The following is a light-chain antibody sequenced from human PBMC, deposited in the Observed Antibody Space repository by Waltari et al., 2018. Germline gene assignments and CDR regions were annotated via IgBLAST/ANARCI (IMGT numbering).Light chain of an antibody. Sequence: SSELPQPPSVSVSPGPTARHPCPGNTLAANSACWYQQKPGQSPVLVIYQDSKRPSGIPERFSGSNSGNTATLTISGTQAMDEADYYCQAWDSSTVVFGGGTKLTVL. CDR2: QDS. V-gene: IGLV3-1*01. CDR3: QAWDSSTVV. J-gene: IGLJ2*01. CDR1: TLAANS.